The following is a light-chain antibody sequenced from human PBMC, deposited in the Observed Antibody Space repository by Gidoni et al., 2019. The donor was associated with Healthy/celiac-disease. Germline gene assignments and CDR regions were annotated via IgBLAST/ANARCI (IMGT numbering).Light chain of an antibody. V-gene: IGKV3-20*01. J-gene: IGKJ5*01. Sequence: DSVLTQPPGTLSLSPGERATHYCMASQSVSSSYLAWYQQKPGQAPRLLIYGASSRATGMQDRFSGSGSGTDFTLTISRLEPEDFAVYYCQQYGSTITFXQXTRLEIK. CDR2: GAS. CDR1: QSVSSSY. CDR3: QQYGSTIT.